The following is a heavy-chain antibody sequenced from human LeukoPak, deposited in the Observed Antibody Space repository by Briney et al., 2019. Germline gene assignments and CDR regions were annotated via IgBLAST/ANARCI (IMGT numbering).Heavy chain of an antibody. CDR3: ARDPIAVAGKFDY. J-gene: IGHJ4*02. CDR1: GGTFSSYA. D-gene: IGHD6-19*01. V-gene: IGHV1-69*05. CDR2: IIPIFGTA. Sequence: ASVKVSCKASGGTFSSYAISWVRQAPGQGLEWMGRIIPIFGTANYAQKFQGRVTITTDESTSTAYMELSSLRSEDTAVYYCARDPIAVAGKFDYWGQGTLATVSS.